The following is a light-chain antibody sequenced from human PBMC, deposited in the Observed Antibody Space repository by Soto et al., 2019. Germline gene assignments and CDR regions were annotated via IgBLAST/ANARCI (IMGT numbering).Light chain of an antibody. V-gene: IGKV1-5*03. CDR1: QSIRSW. Sequence: IQMTQSPSTLSASVGDRVTITCRASQSIRSWLAWYQQKPGKAPKLLIYKASSLESGVPSRFSGRGSGTEFTLTISSLQPDDFATYYCQQYNNYPWTFGQGTKVEIK. CDR2: KAS. J-gene: IGKJ1*01. CDR3: QQYNNYPWT.